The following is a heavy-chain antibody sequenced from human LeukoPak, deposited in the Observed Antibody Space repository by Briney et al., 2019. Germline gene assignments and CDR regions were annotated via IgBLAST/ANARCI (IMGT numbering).Heavy chain of an antibody. CDR2: IKSKTDGGTT. CDR1: GFTFSNAW. J-gene: IGHJ3*02. CDR3: SSMYRTGAFDI. V-gene: IGHV3-15*01. D-gene: IGHD2-8*01. Sequence: PGGSLRLSCAASGFTFSNAWMTWVRQAPGKGLEWVGRIKSKTDGGTTDYAAPVKGRFTISRDDSKNTVYLQMNSLKTEDTAVYYCSSMYRTGAFDIWGQGTMVTVSS.